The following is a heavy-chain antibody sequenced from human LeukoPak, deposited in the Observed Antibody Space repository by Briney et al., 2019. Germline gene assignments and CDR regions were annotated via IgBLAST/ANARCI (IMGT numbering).Heavy chain of an antibody. D-gene: IGHD3-10*01. V-gene: IGHV4-59*01. CDR2: IYDSDNT. Sequence: SETLSLTCTVSGGSINSYFWSWIRQPPGKGLEWIGYIYDSDNTNYNPSLKRRVTISDETSKNQFSLKLTSVTAADTAVYYCARGVNYDSGSYYDYWGQGTLVTVSS. CDR1: GGSINSYF. J-gene: IGHJ4*02. CDR3: ARGVNYDSGSYYDY.